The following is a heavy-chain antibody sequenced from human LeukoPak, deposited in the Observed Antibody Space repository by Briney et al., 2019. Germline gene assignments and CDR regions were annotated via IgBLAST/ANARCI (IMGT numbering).Heavy chain of an antibody. CDR3: ARAGGPSHHYDFWSGYYTEFDY. D-gene: IGHD3-3*01. CDR2: ISSSSSYI. V-gene: IGHV3-21*01. CDR1: GFTFSSYS. Sequence: GRSLRLSCAASGFTFSSYSMNWVRQAPGKGLEWVSSISSSSSYIYYADSVKGRFTISRDNAKNSLYLQMNSLRAEDTAVYYCARAGGPSHHYDFWSGYYTEFDYWGQGTLVTVSS. J-gene: IGHJ4*02.